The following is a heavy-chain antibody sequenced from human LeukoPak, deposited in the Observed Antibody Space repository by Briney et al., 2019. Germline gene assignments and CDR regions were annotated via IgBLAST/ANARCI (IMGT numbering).Heavy chain of an antibody. V-gene: IGHV3-33*01. CDR3: ARLLDISDH. J-gene: IGHJ4*02. D-gene: IGHD3-22*01. CDR1: GFTFSSYG. Sequence: PGRSLRLSCAASGFTFSSYGMHWVRQAPGKGLEWVAVIWYDGSNKYYADSVKGRFTISRDNSKNTLYLQMNSLRAEDTAVYYCARLLDISDHWGQGTLVTVSS. CDR2: IWYDGSNK.